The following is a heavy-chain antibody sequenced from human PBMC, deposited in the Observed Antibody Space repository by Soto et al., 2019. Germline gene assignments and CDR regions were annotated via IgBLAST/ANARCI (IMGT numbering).Heavy chain of an antibody. V-gene: IGHV4-31*03. CDR2: IYYSGST. Sequence: TLSLTCTVAGCSISSGGYYWSWIRQHPGKGLEWIGYIYYSGSTYYNPSLKSRVTISVDTSKNQFSLKLSSVTAADTAVYYCARDSVTDSSMDAWGQGTTVTVSS. D-gene: IGHD1-20*01. CDR3: ARDSVTDSSMDA. CDR1: GCSISSGGYY. J-gene: IGHJ6*02.